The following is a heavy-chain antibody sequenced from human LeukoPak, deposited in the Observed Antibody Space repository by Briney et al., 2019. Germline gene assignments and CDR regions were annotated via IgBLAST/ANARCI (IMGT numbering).Heavy chain of an antibody. J-gene: IGHJ3*02. Sequence: GGSLRLSCAASGFTSTNTWMTWVRQAPGKGLEWVSSISSSSNFIYYADSVKGRFTISRDNAKNSLYLQMNSLRAEDTAVYYCARAISDYDASDIWGQGTMVTVSS. D-gene: IGHD4-17*01. V-gene: IGHV3-21*01. CDR1: GFTSTNTW. CDR2: ISSSSNFI. CDR3: ARAISDYDASDI.